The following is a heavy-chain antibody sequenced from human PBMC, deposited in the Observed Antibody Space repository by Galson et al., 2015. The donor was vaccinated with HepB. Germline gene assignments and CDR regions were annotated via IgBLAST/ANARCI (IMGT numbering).Heavy chain of an antibody. J-gene: IGHJ4*02. CDR3: ARLVVRGVYFDY. Sequence: SVKVSCKASGGTFSNYGLNWVRQAPGQRLEWMGWINAGNGNTKYSQKFQGRVTITRDTSASTAYMELSSLRSEDTAVYYCARLVVRGVYFDYWGQGTLVTVSS. CDR1: GGTFSNYG. CDR2: INAGNGNT. V-gene: IGHV1-3*01. D-gene: IGHD3-10*01.